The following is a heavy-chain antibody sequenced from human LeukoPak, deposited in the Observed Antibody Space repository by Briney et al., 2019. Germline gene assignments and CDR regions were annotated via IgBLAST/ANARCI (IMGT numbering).Heavy chain of an antibody. CDR3: AKVLDFWSGFLDY. Sequence: GGSLRLSCAASGFTFSSYAMTWVRQAPGKGLEWVSAISGSGSSTFYGDSVKGRFTISRDTSKNTVYLQMNSLTGEDTAIYYCAKVLDFWSGFLDYWGQGTLVTVSS. J-gene: IGHJ4*02. D-gene: IGHD3-3*01. V-gene: IGHV3-23*01. CDR1: GFTFSSYA. CDR2: ISGSGSST.